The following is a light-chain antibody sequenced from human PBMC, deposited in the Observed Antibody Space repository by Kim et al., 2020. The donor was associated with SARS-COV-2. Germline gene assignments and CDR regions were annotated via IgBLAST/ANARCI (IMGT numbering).Light chain of an antibody. Sequence: GSPGQTASITCSGDKLGDKYASWYQQKTGQSPVLVIYKDNKRPSGIPERFSGSNSGSTATLTISETQAMDEADYYCQAWDSSTGVFGGGTQLTVL. CDR3: QAWDSSTGV. CDR2: KDN. CDR1: KLGDKY. J-gene: IGLJ3*02. V-gene: IGLV3-1*01.